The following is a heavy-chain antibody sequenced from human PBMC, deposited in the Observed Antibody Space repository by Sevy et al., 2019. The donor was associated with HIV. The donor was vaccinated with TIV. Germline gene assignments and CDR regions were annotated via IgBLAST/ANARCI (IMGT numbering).Heavy chain of an antibody. CDR1: GFTFSSYW. CDR2: INSDGSST. CDR3: TRGRPGKGYFDY. J-gene: IGHJ4*02. Sequence: GGSLRLSCAASGFTFSSYWMHWVRQAPGKGLVWVSRINSDGSSTSYADSVKGRFTISRDNAKNTLYLQMNSLRAEDTAVYYCTRGRPGKGYFDYWGQGTLVTVSS. D-gene: IGHD6-13*01. V-gene: IGHV3-74*01.